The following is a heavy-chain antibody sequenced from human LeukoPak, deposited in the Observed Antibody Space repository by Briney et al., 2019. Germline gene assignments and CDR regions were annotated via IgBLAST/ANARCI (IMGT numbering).Heavy chain of an antibody. CDR3: ARFDGFLSNFDY. J-gene: IGHJ4*02. V-gene: IGHV4-59*01. CDR2: IYSSGST. CDR1: GGSISSYY. Sequence: SETLSLTCSVSGGSISSYYWSWIRQPPGKGLEWIGYIYSSGSTNYNPSLKSRVTISVDTSKNQFSLKLSSVTAADTAVYYCARFDGFLSNFDYWGQGTLVTVSS. D-gene: IGHD3/OR15-3a*01.